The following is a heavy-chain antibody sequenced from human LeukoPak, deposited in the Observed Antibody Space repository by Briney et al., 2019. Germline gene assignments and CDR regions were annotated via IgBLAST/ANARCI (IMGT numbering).Heavy chain of an antibody. Sequence: GGSLRLSCAASGFTFSSYAMSWVRQAPGKGLEWVSAISGSGGSTYYADSVKGRFTISRDNSKNTLYLQMNSLRAEDTAVYYSAKGRDYGDLFDYWGHGTLVTVSS. CDR2: ISGSGGST. CDR1: GFTFSSYA. V-gene: IGHV3-23*01. CDR3: AKGRDYGDLFDY. J-gene: IGHJ4*01. D-gene: IGHD4-17*01.